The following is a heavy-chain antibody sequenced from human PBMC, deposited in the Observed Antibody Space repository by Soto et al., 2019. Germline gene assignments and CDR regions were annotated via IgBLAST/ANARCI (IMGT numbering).Heavy chain of an antibody. CDR2: INAGKGDT. CDR1: GYTFTNHD. CDR3: ARNILGGTTDY. D-gene: IGHD1-7*01. J-gene: IGHJ4*02. V-gene: IGHV1-3*01. Sequence: GASVKVSCKASGYTFTNHDIHWVRQAPGQGLEWMGWINAGKGDTKYPQRFQGRVTITRDTSASTAYMELSSLRSEDTAVYYCARNILGGTTDYWGPGTLVTVSS.